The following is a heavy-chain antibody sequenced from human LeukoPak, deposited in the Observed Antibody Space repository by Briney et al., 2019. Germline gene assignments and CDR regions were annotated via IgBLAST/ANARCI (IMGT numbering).Heavy chain of an antibody. V-gene: IGHV3-21*01. J-gene: IGHJ6*03. D-gene: IGHD2-2*01. CDR2: ISSSSSYI. Sequence: GGSLRLSCAASGFTFSSYSMNWVRQAPGKGLEWVSSISSSSSYIYYADSVKGRFTISRDNAKNTLYLQMNSLRAEDTAVYYCARIGRDCSSTSCRYYMDVWGKGTTVTVSS. CDR3: ARIGRDCSSTSCRYYMDV. CDR1: GFTFSSYS.